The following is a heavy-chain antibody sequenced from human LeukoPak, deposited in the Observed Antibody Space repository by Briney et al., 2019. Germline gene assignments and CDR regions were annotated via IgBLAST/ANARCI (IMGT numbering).Heavy chain of an antibody. J-gene: IGHJ3*02. CDR2: ISNTGSYT. CDR3: ARHGYDGFDM. D-gene: IGHD6-13*01. CDR1: GFTFSSYA. Sequence: GGSLRLSCAASGFTFSSYAMSWVRQAPGKGLEWVSFISNTGSYTYYTDSLKGRFTISRDNAKNSMYLQMNSLRAEDTAVYYCARHGYDGFDMWGQGTMVTVSS. V-gene: IGHV3-21*01.